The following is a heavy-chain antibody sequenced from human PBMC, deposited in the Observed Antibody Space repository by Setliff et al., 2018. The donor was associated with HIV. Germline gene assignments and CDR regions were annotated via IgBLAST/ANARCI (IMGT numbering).Heavy chain of an antibody. CDR1: GYTFSSYD. Sequence: AASVKVSCKASGYTFSSYDINWVRQATGQGLEWMGWMNPNSGNTGYAQKFQGRVTMTRDTSIGTAYMELNNLKFEDTAVYYCARARRDSYDRGRRNHYYIDVWGKGTTVTVSS. CDR3: ARARRDSYDRGRRNHYYIDV. V-gene: IGHV1-8*02. D-gene: IGHD3-22*01. CDR2: MNPNSGNT. J-gene: IGHJ6*03.